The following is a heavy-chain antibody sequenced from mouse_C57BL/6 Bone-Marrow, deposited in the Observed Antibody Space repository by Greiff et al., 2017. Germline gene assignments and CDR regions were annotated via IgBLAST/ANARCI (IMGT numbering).Heavy chain of an antibody. CDR1: GFTFSDYY. Sequence: DVMLVESGGGLVQPGGSLKLSCAASGFTFSDYYMYWVRQTPEKRLEWVAYISNGGGSTYYPDTVKGRFTISRDNAKNTLYLQMSRLKSEDTAMYYCARQGFTTVFFDYWGQGTTLTVSS. CDR2: ISNGGGST. CDR3: ARQGFTTVFFDY. V-gene: IGHV5-12*01. J-gene: IGHJ2*01. D-gene: IGHD1-1*01.